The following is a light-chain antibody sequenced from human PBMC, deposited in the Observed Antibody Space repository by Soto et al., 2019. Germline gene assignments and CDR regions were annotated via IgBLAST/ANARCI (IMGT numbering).Light chain of an antibody. Sequence: QSVLTQPPSASGSPGQSVTISCTGTSSDVGAYKYVSWYQQYPGKAPKLMIYEVTKRRSGVPDRFSGSTSGNTASLTVSGLQAEDEADYYCASYVGNDIWVFGGGTKVTVL. CDR3: ASYVGNDIWV. CDR1: SSDVGAYKY. J-gene: IGLJ3*02. V-gene: IGLV2-8*01. CDR2: EVT.